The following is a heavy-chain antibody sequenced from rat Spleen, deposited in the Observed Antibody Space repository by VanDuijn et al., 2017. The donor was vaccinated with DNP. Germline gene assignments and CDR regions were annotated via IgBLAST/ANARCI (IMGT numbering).Heavy chain of an antibody. CDR2: IIYDGSST. D-gene: IGHD1-2*01. V-gene: IGHV5S10*01. CDR3: TRRDYYSTFGFAY. Sequence: EVQLVESGGGLVQPGNSLKLSCAASGFTFSDYAMAWVRQSPKKGLEWVATIIYDGSSTYYRDSVKGRFTISRDNTRSTLYLQLDSLRSEDTATYFCTRRDYYSTFGFAYWGQGTLVTVSS. CDR1: GFTFSDYA. J-gene: IGHJ3*01.